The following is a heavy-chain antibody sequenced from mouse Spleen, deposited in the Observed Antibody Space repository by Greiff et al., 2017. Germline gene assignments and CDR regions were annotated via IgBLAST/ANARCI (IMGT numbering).Heavy chain of an antibody. CDR1: GYAFTNYL. CDR2: INPGSGGT. J-gene: IGHJ2*01. D-gene: IGHD4-1*01. Sequence: QVQLQQSGAELVRPGTSVKVSCKASGYAFTNYLIEWVKQRPGQGLEWIGVINPGSGGTNYNEKFKGKATLTADKSSSTAYMQLSSLTSEDSAVYFCARGVNWGKDYFDYWGQGTTLTVSS. V-gene: IGHV1-54*01. CDR3: ARGVNWGKDYFDY.